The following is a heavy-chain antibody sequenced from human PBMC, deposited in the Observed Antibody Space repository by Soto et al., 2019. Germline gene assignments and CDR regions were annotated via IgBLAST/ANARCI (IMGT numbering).Heavy chain of an antibody. D-gene: IGHD5-12*01. CDR2: ITSSGSST. J-gene: IGHJ4*02. CDR3: AKGAEGYVVSSLDY. Sequence: EVQLLESGGGFVQPGGSLRLSCAASGFTFSDYAMTWVRQAPGKGLEWASAITSSGSSTYYAESVKGRFTISRDNSKSTLYLQMNSLRAEDTATYYCAKGAEGYVVSSLDYWGQGTLVTVSS. V-gene: IGHV3-23*01. CDR1: GFTFSDYA.